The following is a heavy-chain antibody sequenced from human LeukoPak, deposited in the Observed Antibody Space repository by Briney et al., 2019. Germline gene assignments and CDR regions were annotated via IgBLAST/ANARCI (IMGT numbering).Heavy chain of an antibody. CDR3: ARADAFDI. V-gene: IGHV3-48*04. CDR2: ISSGSSTI. Sequence: GGSLRLSCAASGFTFSSYSMNWVRQAPGKGLEWVAYISSGSSTIYYADSVKGRFTISRDNAKNSLYLQMNSLSAEDTAVYYCARADAFDIWGQGTMVTVSS. J-gene: IGHJ3*02. CDR1: GFTFSSYS.